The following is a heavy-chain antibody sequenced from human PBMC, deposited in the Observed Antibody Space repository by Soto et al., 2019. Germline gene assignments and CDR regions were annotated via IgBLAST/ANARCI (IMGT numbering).Heavy chain of an antibody. CDR1: SSSISSSNW. CDR3: ARGQILWFGESSYMDV. J-gene: IGHJ6*03. V-gene: IGHV4-4*02. D-gene: IGHD3-10*01. CDR2: IYHSGST. Sequence: QVQLQESGPGLVKPSGTLSLTCAVSSSSISSSNWWSWVRQPPGKGLEWIGEIYHSGSTNYNPSLKSRVTISVDKSKNQFSLKLSSVTAADTAVYYCARGQILWFGESSYMDVWGKGTTVTVSS.